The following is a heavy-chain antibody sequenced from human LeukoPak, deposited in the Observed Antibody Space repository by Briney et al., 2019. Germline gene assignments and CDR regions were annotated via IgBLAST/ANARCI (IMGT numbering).Heavy chain of an antibody. V-gene: IGHV3-20*04. CDR3: ARRSDWFDP. CDR2: INWNGGST. J-gene: IGHJ5*02. Sequence: PGGSLRLSCAASGFTFSSYSMNWVRQAPGKGLEWVSGINWNGGSTGYADSVKGRFTISRDNAKNSLYLQMNSLRAEDTALYYCARRSDWFDPWGQGTLVTVSS. CDR1: GFTFSSYS.